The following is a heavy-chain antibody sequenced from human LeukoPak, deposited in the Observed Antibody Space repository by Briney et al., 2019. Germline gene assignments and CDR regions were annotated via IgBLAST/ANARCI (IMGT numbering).Heavy chain of an antibody. V-gene: IGHV3-48*03. CDR2: ISSSGSTI. D-gene: IGHD3-10*02. Sequence: GGSLRLSCAASGFTFSSYEMNWVRQAPGKGLEWVSYISSSGSTIYYPDCVKGRLTISRENAKNSLYLQMNGLRAEDTAVYYCAELGITMIGGVWGKGTTVTISS. CDR3: AELGITMIGGV. CDR1: GFTFSSYE. J-gene: IGHJ6*04.